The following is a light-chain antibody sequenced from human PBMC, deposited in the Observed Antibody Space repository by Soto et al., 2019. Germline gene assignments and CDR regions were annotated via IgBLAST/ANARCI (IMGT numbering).Light chain of an antibody. V-gene: IGKV3-11*01. J-gene: IGKJ1*01. CDR1: QSVTTS. CDR2: DAS. Sequence: EIVLTQSPATLSFSPGERSTLSFRASQSVTTSLAWYQQKPGQAPRLLIYDASNRATGIPARFSGSGSGTDFTLTISSLEPEDFAVYYCQQYNKWPLTFGQGTKVDIK. CDR3: QQYNKWPLT.